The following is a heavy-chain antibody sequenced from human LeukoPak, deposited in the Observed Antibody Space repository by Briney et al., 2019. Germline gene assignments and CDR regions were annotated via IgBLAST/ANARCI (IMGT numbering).Heavy chain of an antibody. CDR3: ARHEDPIAVAGFYYYYGMDV. J-gene: IGHJ6*02. Sequence: PSETLSLTCTVSGGSISSSTYYWGWIRQPPGKGLEWIGYIYYSGSTNYNPSLKSRVTISVDTSKNQFSLKLSSVTAADTAVYYCARHEDPIAVAGFYYYYGMDVWGQGTTVTVSS. D-gene: IGHD6-19*01. CDR1: GGSISSSTYY. CDR2: IYYSGST. V-gene: IGHV4-61*05.